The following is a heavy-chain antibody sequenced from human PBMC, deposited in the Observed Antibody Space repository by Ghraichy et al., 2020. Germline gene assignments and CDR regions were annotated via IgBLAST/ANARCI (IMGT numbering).Heavy chain of an antibody. D-gene: IGHD3-16*01. V-gene: IGHV2-5*02. J-gene: IGHJ4*02. CDR2: IYWDDDK. CDR3: AHRLNSYAYFGY. Sequence: SGPTLVKPTQTLTLTCTFSGFSLSTTGVGVGWLRQPPGKAPEWLALIYWDDDKFYSPSLKNRLAITKDTSKNLVVLIMTNVDPVDTATYYCAHRLNSYAYFGYWGQGTLVTVSS. CDR1: GFSLSTTGVG.